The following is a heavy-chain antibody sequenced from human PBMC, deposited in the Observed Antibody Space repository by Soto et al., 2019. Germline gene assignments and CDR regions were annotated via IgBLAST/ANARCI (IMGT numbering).Heavy chain of an antibody. V-gene: IGHV4-39*01. CDR3: AAPGVAPPHPGMDV. J-gene: IGHJ6*02. CDR1: GGSISSSSYY. D-gene: IGHD2-15*01. CDR2: IYYSGST. Sequence: QLQLQESGPGLVKPSETLSLTCTVSGGSISSSSYYWGWIRQPPGKGLEWIGSIYYSGSTYYNPSLKSRVTISVDTSKNQFSLKLGSVTAADTPEYYCAAPGVAPPHPGMDVWGQETTVTVSS.